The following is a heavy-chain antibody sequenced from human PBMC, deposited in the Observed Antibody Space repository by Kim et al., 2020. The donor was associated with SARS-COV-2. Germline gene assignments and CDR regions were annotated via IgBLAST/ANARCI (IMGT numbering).Heavy chain of an antibody. V-gene: IGHV3-13*01. CDR2: IGTVGDT. CDR3: ARNPYGDYSYGLDA. J-gene: IGHJ6*02. CDR1: GFIFSMSD. D-gene: IGHD4-17*01. Sequence: GGSLRLSCTGSGFIFSMSDLHWVRQAAGAGLEWVSSIGTVGDTYYLDSVRGRFTISRDDVTNSSYLHLNNLGAGDTAVYFCARNPYGDYSYGLDAWGLGT.